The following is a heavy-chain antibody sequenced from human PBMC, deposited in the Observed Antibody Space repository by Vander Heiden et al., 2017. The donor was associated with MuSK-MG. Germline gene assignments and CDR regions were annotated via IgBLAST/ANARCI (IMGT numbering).Heavy chain of an antibody. CDR1: GFTFSSYW. D-gene: IGHD2-15*01. CDR2: IKQDGSEK. Sequence: EVQLVESGGGLVQPGGSLRLSCAASGFTFSSYWMSWVRQAPGKGLEWVANIKQDGSEKYYVDSVKGRFTISRDNAKNSLYLQMNSLRAEDTAVYYCAREVYCSGGSCSYYYYGMDVWGQGTTVTVSS. J-gene: IGHJ6*02. V-gene: IGHV3-7*04. CDR3: AREVYCSGGSCSYYYYGMDV.